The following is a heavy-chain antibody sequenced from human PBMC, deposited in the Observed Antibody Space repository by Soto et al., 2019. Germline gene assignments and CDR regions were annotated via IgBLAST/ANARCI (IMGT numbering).Heavy chain of an antibody. CDR2: INSDGSST. CDR1: GFTFSSYW. D-gene: IGHD3-3*01. V-gene: IGHV3-74*01. Sequence: GGSLRLSCAASGFTFSSYWMHWVRQAPGKGLVWVSRINSDGSSTSYADSVKGRFTISRDNAKNTLYLQMNSLRAEDTAVYYCARGGITIFGGWYYYYYMDVWGKGTTVTVSS. J-gene: IGHJ6*03. CDR3: ARGGITIFGGWYYYYYMDV.